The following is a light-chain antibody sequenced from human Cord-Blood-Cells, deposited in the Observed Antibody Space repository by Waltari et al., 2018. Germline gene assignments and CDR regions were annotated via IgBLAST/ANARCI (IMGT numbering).Light chain of an antibody. CDR3: QVWDSSSDHVV. J-gene: IGLJ2*01. CDR2: YDS. Sequence: SYVLTQPPSVPVAPGKTARLTCGGNNLGSKNVHWYQQKPGQAPVLVIYYDSDRPSGIPERFSGSNSGNTATLTISRVEAGDEADYYCQVWDSSSDHVVFGGGTKLTVL. V-gene: IGLV3-21*04. CDR1: NLGSKN.